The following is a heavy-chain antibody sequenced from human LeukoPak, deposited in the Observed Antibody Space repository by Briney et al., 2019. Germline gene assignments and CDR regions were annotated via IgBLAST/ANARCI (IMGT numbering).Heavy chain of an antibody. CDR3: ARDVGSWGWFDP. CDR2: IYYSGSF. Sequence: PSETLSLTCTVSGGSVSSYYWTWIRQPPGKGREWIGYIYYSGSFNYNPNPSLKNRVTISLDASKNQFSLKLTSVTAADTAVYYCARDVGSWGWFDPWSQGTLVTVTS. D-gene: IGHD6-13*01. CDR1: GGSVSSYY. V-gene: IGHV4-59*02. J-gene: IGHJ5*02.